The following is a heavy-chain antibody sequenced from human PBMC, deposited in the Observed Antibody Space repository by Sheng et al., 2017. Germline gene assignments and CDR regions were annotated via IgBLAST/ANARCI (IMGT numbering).Heavy chain of an antibody. CDR3: AKDRQVGWDTHDY. V-gene: IGHV3-23*01. J-gene: IGHJ4*02. D-gene: IGHD1-26*01. Sequence: EVQLLESGGGLVQPGGSLRLSCAASGFTFSSYAMSWVRQAPGKGLEWVSSISGSGGSTYYVDSVKGRFTISRDNSKNTLYMQMNSLRAEDTAVYYCAKDRQVGWDTHDYWGQGTLVTVSS. CDR2: ISGSGGST. CDR1: GFTFSSYA.